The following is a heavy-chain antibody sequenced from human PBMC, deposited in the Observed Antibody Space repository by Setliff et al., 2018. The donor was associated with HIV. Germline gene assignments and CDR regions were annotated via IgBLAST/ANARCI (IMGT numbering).Heavy chain of an antibody. Sequence: PSETLSLTCTVSAGSISSYYWTWIRQPPGKGLEWIGYISTRGGTTYNPSLKSRVTISIDTSKNQFSLNLSSVTAADTAVYYCVKHFWTDYYDWRDTGAFDLWGQGTMVTVS. CDR2: ISTRGGT. CDR3: VKHFWTDYYDWRDTGAFDL. J-gene: IGHJ3*01. CDR1: AGSISSYY. D-gene: IGHD3-22*01. V-gene: IGHV4-4*08.